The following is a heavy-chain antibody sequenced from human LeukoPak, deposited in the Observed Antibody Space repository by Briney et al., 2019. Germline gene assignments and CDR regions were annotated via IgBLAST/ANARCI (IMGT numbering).Heavy chain of an antibody. D-gene: IGHD3-16*01. CDR2: INPNSGGT. CDR1: GYTFTGYY. Sequence: GASVKVSCKAPGYTFTGYYMHWVRQAPGQGLEWMGWINPNSGGTNYAQKFQGRVTMTRDTSTSTAYMELSRLRSDDTAVYCCARGEAEVADAFDIWGQGTMVTVSS. CDR3: ARGEAEVADAFDI. J-gene: IGHJ3*02. V-gene: IGHV1-2*02.